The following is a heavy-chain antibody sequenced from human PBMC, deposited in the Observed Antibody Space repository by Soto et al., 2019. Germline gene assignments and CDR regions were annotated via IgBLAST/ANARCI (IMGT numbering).Heavy chain of an antibody. V-gene: IGHV3-23*01. CDR3: AKHHFNGHGIFDAFDM. CDR1: GFTFSIHA. CDR2: IGSSDI. D-gene: IGHD1-20*01. J-gene: IGHJ3*02. Sequence: RRSLRLSCAAAGFTFSIHAMSWVRQAPGKGLEWVSSIGSSDIYYADSVKGRFTVSRENSKNMLFLEMNSLRADDTAVYYCAKHHFNGHGIFDAFDMLGPWTMVTV.